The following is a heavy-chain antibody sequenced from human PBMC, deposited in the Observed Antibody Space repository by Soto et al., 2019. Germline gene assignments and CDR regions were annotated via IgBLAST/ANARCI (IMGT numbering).Heavy chain of an antibody. CDR2: TSGSGGST. V-gene: IGHV3-23*01. Sequence: EVQLLESGGGLVQPGGSLRLSCAASGFTFSSYAMSWVRQAPGKGLEWVSSTSGSGGSTYYADSVRGRFTISRDNSRNTLYLQMNRLRADDTAVYYCARDGGSGFSMVRGVVIGYWGQGIQVTVSS. CDR3: ARDGGSGFSMVRGVVIGY. J-gene: IGHJ4*02. CDR1: GFTFSSYA. D-gene: IGHD3-10*01.